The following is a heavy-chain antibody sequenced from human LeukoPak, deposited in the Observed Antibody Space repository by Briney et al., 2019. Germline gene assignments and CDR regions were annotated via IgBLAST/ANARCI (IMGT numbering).Heavy chain of an antibody. Sequence: SVKVSCKASGGTFSSYAISWVRQAPGQGLEWMGGIIPIFGTANYAQKFQGRVTITTDESTSTAYMELSSLRSEDTAVYYCASEIAVTGYSNLGYWGQGTLVTVSS. CDR3: ASEIAVTGYSNLGY. D-gene: IGHD6-19*01. CDR1: GGTFSSYA. J-gene: IGHJ4*02. V-gene: IGHV1-69*05. CDR2: IIPIFGTA.